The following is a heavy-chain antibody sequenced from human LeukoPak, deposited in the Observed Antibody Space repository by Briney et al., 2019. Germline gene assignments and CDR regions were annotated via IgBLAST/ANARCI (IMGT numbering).Heavy chain of an antibody. V-gene: IGHV4-38-2*02. D-gene: IGHD6-19*01. CDR2: IYNSGST. CDR3: ARGVPGIAVAGDYYYYYYMDV. J-gene: IGHJ6*03. CDR1: GYSISSGYY. Sequence: PSETLSLTCTVSGYSISSGYYWGWVRQAPGKGPEWIGSIYNSGSTYYNPSLKSRVTISVDMSKNQFSLKMSSVTAADTAVYYCARGVPGIAVAGDYYYYYYMDVWGKGTTVTISS.